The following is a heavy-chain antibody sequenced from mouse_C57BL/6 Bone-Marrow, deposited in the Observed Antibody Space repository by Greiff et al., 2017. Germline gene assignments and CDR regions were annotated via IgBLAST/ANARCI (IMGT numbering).Heavy chain of an antibody. D-gene: IGHD1-1*01. CDR2: ISGGGGNT. CDR3: AIHEYYGSSFNWYFDV. J-gene: IGHJ1*03. Sequence: EVKVVESGGGLVKPGGSLKLSCAASGFTFSSYTMSWVRQTPEKRLEWVATISGGGGNTYYPDSVKGGFTISRDNAKNTLYLQMSSLRSEDTALYYCAIHEYYGSSFNWYFDVWGTGTTVTVSS. CDR1: GFTFSSYT. V-gene: IGHV5-9*01.